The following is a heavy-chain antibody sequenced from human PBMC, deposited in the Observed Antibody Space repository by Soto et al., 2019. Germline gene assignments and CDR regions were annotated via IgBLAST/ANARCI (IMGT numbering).Heavy chain of an antibody. D-gene: IGHD3-16*02. CDR3: TTDSYITIVIIRFDY. CDR2: INHSGST. J-gene: IGHJ4*01. Sequence: PSETLSLTCAVYGGSFSGYYWSWIRQPPGKGLEWIGEINHSGSTNYNPSLKSRVTISVDTSKNQFSLKLSSVTAADTAVYYCTTDSYITIVIIRFDYWGHGTLVTVSS. V-gene: IGHV4-34*01. CDR1: GGSFSGYY.